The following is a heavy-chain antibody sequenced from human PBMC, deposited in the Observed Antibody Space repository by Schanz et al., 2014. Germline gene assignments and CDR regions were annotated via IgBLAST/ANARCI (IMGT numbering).Heavy chain of an antibody. Sequence: EVKLVESGGGLVQPGGSLRLSCAASGFTFSDHFMDWVRQAPGKGLEWVSSIRGSGGGTDYADSVKGRFTISRDNSKNTLYLQINNLRAEDTAVYYCARGVRIDYWGQGTLVTVSS. J-gene: IGHJ4*02. CDR1: GFTFSDHF. CDR2: IRGSGGGT. CDR3: ARGVRIDY. D-gene: IGHD3-3*01. V-gene: IGHV3-23*04.